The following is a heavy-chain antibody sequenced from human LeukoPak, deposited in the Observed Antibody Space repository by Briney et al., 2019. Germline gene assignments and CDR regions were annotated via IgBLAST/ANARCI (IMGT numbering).Heavy chain of an antibody. J-gene: IGHJ4*02. CDR2: INSDGSST. CDR3: AKGGATVIDY. V-gene: IGHV3-74*01. D-gene: IGHD4-17*01. CDR1: GFTFSNYW. Sequence: PGGSLRLSRAASGFTFSNYWMHWVRQAPGKGLVWVSRINSDGSSTTSADSVKGRFTISRDNAKNTLCLQMNSLRAEDTAVYYCAKGGATVIDYWGQGTLVTVSS.